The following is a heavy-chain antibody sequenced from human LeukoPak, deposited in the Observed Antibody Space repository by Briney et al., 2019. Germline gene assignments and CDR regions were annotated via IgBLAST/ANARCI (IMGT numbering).Heavy chain of an antibody. J-gene: IGHJ4*02. CDR3: ARGRGYCSGGSCYDHIFDY. D-gene: IGHD2-15*01. Sequence: PSETLSLTCAVSGGSISSGGYSWSWIRQPPGKGLEWIGYIYHSGSTYYNPSLKSRVTISVDRSKNQFSLKLSSVTAADTAEYYCARGRGYCSGGSCYDHIFDYWGQGTLVTVSS. CDR1: GGSISSGGYS. CDR2: IYHSGST. V-gene: IGHV4-30-2*01.